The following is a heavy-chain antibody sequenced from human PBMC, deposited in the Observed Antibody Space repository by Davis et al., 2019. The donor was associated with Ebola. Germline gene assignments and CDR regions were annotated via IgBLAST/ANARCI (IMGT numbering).Heavy chain of an antibody. J-gene: IGHJ6*03. CDR1: GGSISSYY. Sequence: PSETLSLTCTVSGGSISSYYCSWIRQPPGKGLEWIGYIYYSGSTNYNPSLKSRVTISVDTSKNQFSLKLSSVTAADTAVYYCARHRWELLRTYYYNYMDVWGKGTTVTVSS. D-gene: IGHD1-26*01. CDR3: ARHRWELLRTYYYNYMDV. V-gene: IGHV4-59*08. CDR2: IYYSGST.